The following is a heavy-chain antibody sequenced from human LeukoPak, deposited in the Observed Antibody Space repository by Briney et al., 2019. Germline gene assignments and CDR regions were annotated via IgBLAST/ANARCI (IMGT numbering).Heavy chain of an antibody. Sequence: SQTLSLTCTVSGGSISPYYWSWIRQPPGKALEWYGYTYHSGTTNFNPSLRSRVTLSVDTSKNQFSLELTSVTAADTAVYYCARQNPAASGQGLDYWGQGTLVTVSS. J-gene: IGHJ4*02. CDR2: TYHSGTT. D-gene: IGHD6-13*01. CDR1: GGSISPYY. V-gene: IGHV4-59*08. CDR3: ARQNPAASGQGLDY.